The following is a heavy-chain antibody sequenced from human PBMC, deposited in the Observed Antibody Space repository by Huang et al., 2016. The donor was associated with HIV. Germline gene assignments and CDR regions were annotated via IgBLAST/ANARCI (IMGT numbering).Heavy chain of an antibody. CDR2: ISYDAKTK. CDR3: AKGGSAAAVLDF. D-gene: IGHD6-13*01. CDR1: GFTFSSYG. J-gene: IGHJ4*02. Sequence: QVQLVESGGGVVQPGMSLRISCAASGFTFSSYGMHWVRQAPGKGVEWVAVISYDAKTKYYADSVKGRFSISRDNSKTTVYLQLNSLRLEDTAVYYCAKGGSAAAVLDFWGQGTLVTVSS. V-gene: IGHV3-30*18.